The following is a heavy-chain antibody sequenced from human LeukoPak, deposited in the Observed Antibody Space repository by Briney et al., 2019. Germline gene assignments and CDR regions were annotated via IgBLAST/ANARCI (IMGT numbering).Heavy chain of an antibody. V-gene: IGHV3-30*18. CDR1: GFSFKDYN. CDR2: ITYDGSNK. CDR3: AKDLDSSSWSGGGFDS. Sequence: GGSLRLSCAASGFSFKDYNMHWVRQAPGKGLEWVAVITYDGSNKYYTDSVKGRFTISRDNSKNTLYLQMNSLRTEDTAVYYCAKDLDSSSWSGGGFDSWGQGTQVTVSS. J-gene: IGHJ5*01. D-gene: IGHD6-13*01.